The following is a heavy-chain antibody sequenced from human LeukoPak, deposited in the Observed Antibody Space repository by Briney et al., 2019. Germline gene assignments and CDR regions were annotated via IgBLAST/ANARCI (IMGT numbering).Heavy chain of an antibody. CDR2: ISGSGGST. Sequence: GGSLRLSCAASGFTFSSYAMSWVRQAPGKGMEWVSAISGSGGSTYYADSVKGRFTISTDNSKNTLYMQMNSLRAEDTAVYYCAKGVASRYYVSSGYGYFQHWGQGTLVAVSS. D-gene: IGHD3-22*01. CDR1: GFTFSSYA. V-gene: IGHV3-23*01. J-gene: IGHJ1*01. CDR3: AKGVASRYYVSSGYGYFQH.